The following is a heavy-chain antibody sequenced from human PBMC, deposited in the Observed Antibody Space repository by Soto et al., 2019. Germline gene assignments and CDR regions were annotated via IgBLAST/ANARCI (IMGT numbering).Heavy chain of an antibody. CDR1: GFNISDYG. Sequence: QVQLVESGGGVVQPGGSLSLSCAVSGFNISDYGMHWVRQVPGKGLEWVALLRYDGNRKSYGDSVTGRFTLSRDKSKNTLYVQMDRLRAEDTAVYYCARDRIDFYAMDVWGQGTAVTVSS. J-gene: IGHJ6*02. V-gene: IGHV3-30*02. CDR3: ARDRIDFYAMDV. D-gene: IGHD2-15*01. CDR2: LRYDGNRK.